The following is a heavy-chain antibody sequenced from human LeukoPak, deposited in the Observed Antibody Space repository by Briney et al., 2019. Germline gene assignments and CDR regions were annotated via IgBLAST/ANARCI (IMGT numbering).Heavy chain of an antibody. J-gene: IGHJ4*02. CDR3: ARGLNVYGSGSYYYGY. Sequence: PGGSLRLSCAASGFTFSSYSMNWVRQAPGKGLEWVSSISSSSSCIYYADSVKGRFTISRDNAKNSLYLQMNSLRAEDTAVYYCARGLNVYGSGSYYYGYWGQGTLVTVSS. CDR1: GFTFSSYS. CDR2: ISSSSSCI. V-gene: IGHV3-21*06. D-gene: IGHD3-10*01.